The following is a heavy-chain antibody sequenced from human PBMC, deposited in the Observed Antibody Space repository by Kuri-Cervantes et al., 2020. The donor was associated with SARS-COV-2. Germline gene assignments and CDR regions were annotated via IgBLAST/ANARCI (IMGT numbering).Heavy chain of an antibody. V-gene: IGHV5-51*01. CDR3: ARQRVDSNYSGGDYYYGMDV. D-gene: IGHD4-11*01. CDR1: GYSFTSYW. CDR2: IYPGDSDT. J-gene: IGHJ6*02. Sequence: GGSLRLSCKGSGYSFTSYWIGWVRQMPGKGLEWMGIIYPGDSDTRYSPSFQGQVTISADKSISTAYLQWSSLKASDTAMYYCARQRVDSNYSGGDYYYGMDVWGQGTTVTVSS.